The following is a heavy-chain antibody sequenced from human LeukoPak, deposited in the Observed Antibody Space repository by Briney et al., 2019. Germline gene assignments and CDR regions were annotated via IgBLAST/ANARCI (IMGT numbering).Heavy chain of an antibody. J-gene: IGHJ4*02. CDR2: TRYDGNKN. V-gene: IGHV3-30*02. Sequence: GGSLRLSCAASGFTFSSYGTHWVRQAPGKGLEWVAFTRYDGNKNHYADSVKGRFTISRDNSKNTLYLQMNSLRVEDMAVYYCAKEAKYYGSGSYFDYWGQGTLVSVSS. CDR1: GFTFSSYG. D-gene: IGHD3-10*01. CDR3: AKEAKYYGSGSYFDY.